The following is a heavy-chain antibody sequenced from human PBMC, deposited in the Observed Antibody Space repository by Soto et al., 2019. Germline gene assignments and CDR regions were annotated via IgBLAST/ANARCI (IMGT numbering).Heavy chain of an antibody. CDR1: GGSLNNFY. D-gene: IGHD6-19*01. Sequence: LSLTCSVSGGSLNNFYWNWIRQTAGKGLEWIGRIHASGNTNYNPSLKSRATLSVDTSKNQFSLKVRSVTAADTAVYYCARSSHKESWFDPWGQGTLVTVSS. CDR2: IHASGNT. V-gene: IGHV4-4*07. CDR3: ARSSHKESWFDP. J-gene: IGHJ5*02.